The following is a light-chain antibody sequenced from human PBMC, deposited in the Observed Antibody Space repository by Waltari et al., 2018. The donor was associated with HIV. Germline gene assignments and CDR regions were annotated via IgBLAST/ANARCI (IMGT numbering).Light chain of an antibody. CDR3: QHSRA. CDR1: QTINNH. J-gene: IGKJ1*01. V-gene: IGKV1-39*01. Sequence: DIQMTQSPSSVSASVGDRVTITCRASQTINNHLNWYQQRPEKAPKLLIYAASSLQNGVPLRFSGSGSGTDFTLTISSLQPEDFTTFFCQHSRAFGQGTKVEIK. CDR2: AAS.